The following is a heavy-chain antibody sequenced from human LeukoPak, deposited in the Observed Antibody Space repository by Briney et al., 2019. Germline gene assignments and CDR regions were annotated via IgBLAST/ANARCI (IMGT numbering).Heavy chain of an antibody. Sequence: GGSLRLSCAASGFTSSSYAMSWVRQAPGKGLEWVSAISGSGGSTYYADSVKGRFTISRDNSKNTLYLQMNSLRAEDTAVYYCAKARSLAVAGTVMDYWGQGTLVTVSS. CDR1: GFTSSSYA. J-gene: IGHJ4*02. V-gene: IGHV3-23*01. CDR3: AKARSLAVAGTVMDY. CDR2: ISGSGGST. D-gene: IGHD6-19*01.